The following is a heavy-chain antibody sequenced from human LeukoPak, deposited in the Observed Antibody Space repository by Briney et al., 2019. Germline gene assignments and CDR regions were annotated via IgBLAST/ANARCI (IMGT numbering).Heavy chain of an antibody. CDR3: ARNDYGKYYFDY. V-gene: IGHV3-74*01. Sequence: PGGSLRLSCVASGITFSTYWMHWLRQAPGKGLEWVSRINTDARSTSYADSVKGRFTISRDNAKNTLYLQMKSLRVEDTAVYYCARNDYGKYYFDYWGQGTLVTVSS. D-gene: IGHD4-17*01. J-gene: IGHJ4*02. CDR2: INTDARST. CDR1: GITFSTYW.